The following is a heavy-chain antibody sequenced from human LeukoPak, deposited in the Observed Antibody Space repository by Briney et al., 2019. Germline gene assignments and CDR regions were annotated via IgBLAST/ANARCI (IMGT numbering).Heavy chain of an antibody. CDR1: GFTVSSNY. CDR3: ARFTGSYYNVAPR. V-gene: IGHV3-53*01. CDR2: IYRGGST. J-gene: IGHJ4*02. D-gene: IGHD3-10*01. Sequence: GGSLRLSCAASGFTVSSNYMSWVRQAAGEGLEWVSVIYRGGSTYYADSVKGRFTISRDNSKNTLYIQMNSLRAEDTAVYYCARFTGSYYNVAPRWGQGTLVTVSP.